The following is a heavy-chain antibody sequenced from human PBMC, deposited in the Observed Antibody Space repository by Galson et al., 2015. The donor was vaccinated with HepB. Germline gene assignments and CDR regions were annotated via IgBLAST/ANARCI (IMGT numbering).Heavy chain of an antibody. Sequence: SETLSLTCAVYGGSFSGYYWSWIRQPPGKGLEWIGEINHSGSTNYNPSLKSRVTISVDTSKNQFSLKLSSVTAADTAAYYCARGRGYCSSTSCYRGGYYYYYMDVWGKGTTVTVSS. J-gene: IGHJ6*03. D-gene: IGHD2-2*01. CDR2: INHSGST. V-gene: IGHV4-34*01. CDR3: ARGRGYCSSTSCYRGGYYYYYMDV. CDR1: GGSFSGYY.